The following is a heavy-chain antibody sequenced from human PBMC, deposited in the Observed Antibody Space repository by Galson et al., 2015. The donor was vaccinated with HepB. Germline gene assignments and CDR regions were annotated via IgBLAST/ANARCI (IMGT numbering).Heavy chain of an antibody. V-gene: IGHV4-39*01. D-gene: IGHD2-8*01. J-gene: IGHJ3*02. CDR2: IYYGGRT. CDR3: ARPLVLNGRFTPGVGPFHI. Sequence: IRQSPKKRLEWIGSIYYGGRTYFSPSFQSRVAMSVDTSKNQLSLTLSSVTAADTAVYYCARPLVLNGRFTPGVGPFHIWGHGTMVTVSA.